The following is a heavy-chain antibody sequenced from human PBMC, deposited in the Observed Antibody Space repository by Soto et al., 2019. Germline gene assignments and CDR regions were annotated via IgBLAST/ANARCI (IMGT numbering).Heavy chain of an antibody. CDR3: ARETAAVVVDASYYFSGMDV. CDR2: TYYRSKWYN. CDR1: GDSVSSNSAA. D-gene: IGHD2-15*01. J-gene: IGHJ6*02. V-gene: IGHV6-1*01. Sequence: SQTLSLTCAISGDSVSSNSAAWNWIRQSPSRGLEWLGRTYYRSKWYNDYAVSVKSRITINPDTSKNQFSLQLNSVTPEDTAVYYCARETAAVVVDASYYFSGMDVWGQGTTVTVSS.